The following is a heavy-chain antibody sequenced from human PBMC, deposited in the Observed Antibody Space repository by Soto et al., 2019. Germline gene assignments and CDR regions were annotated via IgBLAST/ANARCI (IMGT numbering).Heavy chain of an antibody. CDR3: ARVHIDILTGHTNDAFDI. CDR2: IIPILGIA. D-gene: IGHD3-9*01. CDR1: GGTFSSYT. J-gene: IGHJ3*02. V-gene: IGHV1-69*02. Sequence: SVKVSCKASGGTFSSYTISWVRQAPGQGLEWMGRIIPILGIANYAQKFQGRVTITADKSTGTAYMELSSLRSEDTAVYYCARVHIDILTGHTNDAFDIWGQGTMVTVSS.